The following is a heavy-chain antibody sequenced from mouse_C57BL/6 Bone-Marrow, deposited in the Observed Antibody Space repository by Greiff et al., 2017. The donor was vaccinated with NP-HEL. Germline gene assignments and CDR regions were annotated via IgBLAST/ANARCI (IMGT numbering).Heavy chain of an antibody. J-gene: IGHJ4*01. CDR3: ARGVTTSYYYAMDY. V-gene: IGHV1-53*01. D-gene: IGHD2-2*01. CDR1: GYTFTSYW. Sequence: QVHVKQPGTELVKPGASVKLSCKASGYTFTSYWMHWVKQRPGQGLEWIGNINPSNGGTNYNEKFKSKATLTVDKSSSTAYMQLSSLTSEDSAVYYCARGVTTSYYYAMDYWGQGTSVTVSS. CDR2: INPSNGGT.